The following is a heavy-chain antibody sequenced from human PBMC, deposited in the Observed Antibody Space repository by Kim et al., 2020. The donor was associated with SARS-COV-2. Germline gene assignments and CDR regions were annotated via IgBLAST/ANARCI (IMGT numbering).Heavy chain of an antibody. CDR1: GDSITRGDYY. V-gene: IGHV4-31*03. CDR2: IYHSGVT. D-gene: IGHD3-3*01. Sequence: SETLSLTCTVSGDSITRGDYYWTWLRRLPGKGLETIGYIYHSGVTYYNPSLKSRLTMSVDTSKNQFSLRLTSVTAAATAVYSCARGSKDDDMYAYDIWG. J-gene: IGHJ3*02. CDR3: ARGSKDDDMYAYDI.